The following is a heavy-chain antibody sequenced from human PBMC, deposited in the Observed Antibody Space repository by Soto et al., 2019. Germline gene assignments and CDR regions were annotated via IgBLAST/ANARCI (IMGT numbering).Heavy chain of an antibody. CDR2: VYYSGRP. D-gene: IGHD3-22*01. J-gene: IGHJ4*02. V-gene: IGHV4-39*01. CDR1: GGSLTTSNYY. CDR3: ARLLYDRSGYYYFDY. Sequence: LSLTCTVSGGSLTTSNYYWGWIRQPPGKGLEWMGSVYYSGRPYDNPSLKSRVTIFVDTLRSQFSLRLSSVTAADTALYYCARLLYDRSGYYYFDYWGQGIQVTVSS.